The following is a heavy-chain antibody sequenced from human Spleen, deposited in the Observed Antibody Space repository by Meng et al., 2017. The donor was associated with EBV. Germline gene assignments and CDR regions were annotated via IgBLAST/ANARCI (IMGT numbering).Heavy chain of an antibody. CDR3: ARQGRSDYYDSSGSDY. V-gene: IGHV7-4-1*02. D-gene: IGHD3-22*01. CDR2: TNTNTGNP. CDR1: GYTCTNYE. Sequence: GDDWNQPGASVQFSCKASGYTCTNYEMNWERQAPGQGLEWMGWTNTNTGNPTYAKGFTGRFVFSLDTSVSTAYLQISSLKAEDTAVYYCARQGRSDYYDSSGSDYWGQGTLVTVSS. J-gene: IGHJ4*02.